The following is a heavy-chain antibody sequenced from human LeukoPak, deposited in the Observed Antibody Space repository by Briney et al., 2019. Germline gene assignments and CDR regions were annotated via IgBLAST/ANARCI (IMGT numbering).Heavy chain of an antibody. Sequence: SETLSLTCTVSGGSISSSNYYWGWIRQPPGKGLEWIGSIYYSGSTYNNPSLKSRVTISLDTSKNQLSLKLSSVTTADTAVYYCARGQAALWFGELWGQGTLVTVSS. CDR2: IYYSGST. CDR3: ARGQAALWFGEL. V-gene: IGHV4-39*07. J-gene: IGHJ4*02. D-gene: IGHD3-10*01. CDR1: GGSISSSNYY.